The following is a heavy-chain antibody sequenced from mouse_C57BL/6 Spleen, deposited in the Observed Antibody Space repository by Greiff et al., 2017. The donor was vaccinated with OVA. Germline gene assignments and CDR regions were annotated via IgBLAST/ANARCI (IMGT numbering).Heavy chain of an antibody. Sequence: EVKLVESGGGLVKPGGSLKLSCAASGFTFSDYGMHWVRQAPEKGLEWVAYISSGSSTIYYADTVKGRFTISRDNAKNTLFLQMTSLRSEYTAMYYCARSIYSNYYFDYWGQGTTLTVSS. CDR2: ISSGSSTI. CDR3: ARSIYSNYYFDY. CDR1: GFTFSDYG. J-gene: IGHJ2*01. V-gene: IGHV5-17*01. D-gene: IGHD2-5*01.